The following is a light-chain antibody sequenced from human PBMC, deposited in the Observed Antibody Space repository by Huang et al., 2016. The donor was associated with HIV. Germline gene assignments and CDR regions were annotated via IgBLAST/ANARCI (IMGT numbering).Light chain of an antibody. J-gene: IGKJ5*01. CDR1: QSVDSNY. CDR3: QQYGSSPIT. V-gene: IGKV3-20*01. Sequence: EIVLTQSPGTLSLSPGETATLSCRAGQSVDSNYLAWYQQTPGQAPRLLIHDASTRATGSPGRFSGSGSGTDFTLTISRLEPEDFAVYYCQQYGSSPITFGQGTRLEIK. CDR2: DAS.